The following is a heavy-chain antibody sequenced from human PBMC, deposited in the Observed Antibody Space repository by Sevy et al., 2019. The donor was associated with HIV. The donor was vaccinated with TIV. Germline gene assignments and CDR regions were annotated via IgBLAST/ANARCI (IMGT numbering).Heavy chain of an antibody. CDR2: IRDRAYGGTT. D-gene: IGHD3-10*01. J-gene: IGHJ3*02. V-gene: IGHV3-49*03. CDR3: TREAVTMFRGIYTVFDI. CDR1: GFTFGDYC. Sequence: GGSLRLSCTASGFTFGDYCVSWFRQAPGKGLEWVGAIRDRAYGGTTEYAASVKGRFSISRDDSRNIAYLQMDGLNTEDTAVYYCTREAVTMFRGIYTVFDIWGQGTLVTVSS.